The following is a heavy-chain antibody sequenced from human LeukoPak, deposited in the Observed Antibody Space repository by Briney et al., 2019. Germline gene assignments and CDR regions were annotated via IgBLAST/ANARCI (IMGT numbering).Heavy chain of an antibody. D-gene: IGHD6-19*01. Sequence: SETLSLTCTVSGGSISSYCWSWIRQPAGKGLEWIGRIYTSGSTNYNPSLKSRVTMSVDTSKNQFSLKLSSVTAADTAVYYCARMPVAGPYYYGMDVWGQGTTVTVSS. CDR3: ARMPVAGPYYYGMDV. J-gene: IGHJ6*02. V-gene: IGHV4-4*07. CDR2: IYTSGST. CDR1: GGSISSYC.